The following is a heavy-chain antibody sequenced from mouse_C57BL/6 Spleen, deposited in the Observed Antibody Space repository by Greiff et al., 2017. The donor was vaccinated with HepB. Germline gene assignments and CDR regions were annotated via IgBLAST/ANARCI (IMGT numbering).Heavy chain of an antibody. D-gene: IGHD1-1*01. V-gene: IGHV1-69*01. CDR1: GYTFTSYW. Sequence: VQLQQPGAELVMPGASVKLSCKASGYTFTSYWMHWVKQRPGQGLEWIGEIDPSDSYTNYNQKFKGKSTLTVDKSSSTAYMQLSSLTSEDSAVYYCARSFITTNAMDYWGQGTSVTVSS. CDR3: ARSFITTNAMDY. CDR2: IDPSDSYT. J-gene: IGHJ4*01.